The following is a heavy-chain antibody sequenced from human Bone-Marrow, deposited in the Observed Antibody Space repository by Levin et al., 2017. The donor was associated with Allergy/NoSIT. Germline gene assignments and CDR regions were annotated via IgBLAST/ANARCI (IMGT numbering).Heavy chain of an antibody. CDR3: ARDFTVTTPFTGGFDY. CDR1: GFTFSTYT. J-gene: IGHJ4*02. CDR2: ISFDGTNK. V-gene: IGHV3-30*04. Sequence: GGSLRLSCAASGFTFSTYTIYWVRQAPGKGLEWVAVISFDGTNKHYAASVKGRFTISRDNAKNTVYLQMNSLRAEDTALYYCARDFTVTTPFTGGFDYWGQGVLVTVSS. D-gene: IGHD4-17*01.